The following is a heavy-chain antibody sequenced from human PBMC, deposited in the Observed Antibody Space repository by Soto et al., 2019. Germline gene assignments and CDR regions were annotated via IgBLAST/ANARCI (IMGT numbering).Heavy chain of an antibody. Sequence: LRLSCAASGFTFENYAMHWVRQGPGKGLEWVAGISWKSGSIGYADSVRGRFTISRDNAKNSLYLQMNSLRPEDTALYYCAKDKVYSNYQYYFASWGQGTLVTVSS. J-gene: IGHJ4*02. CDR1: GFTFENYA. CDR2: ISWKSGSI. CDR3: AKDKVYSNYQYYFAS. V-gene: IGHV3-9*01. D-gene: IGHD4-4*01.